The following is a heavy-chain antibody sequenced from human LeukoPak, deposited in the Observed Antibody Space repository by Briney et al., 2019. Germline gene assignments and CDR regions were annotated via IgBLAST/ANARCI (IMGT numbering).Heavy chain of an antibody. V-gene: IGHV4-30-4*08. Sequence: SETLSLTCTVSGGSISSGDYYWSWIRQPPGKGLEWIGYIYYSGSTYYNPSLKSRVTISVDTSKNQFSLKLSSVTAADTAVYYCARSHYYGSGTGGYWGQGTLVTVSS. CDR2: IYYSGST. J-gene: IGHJ4*02. CDR1: GGSISSGDYY. D-gene: IGHD3-10*01. CDR3: ARSHYYGSGTGGY.